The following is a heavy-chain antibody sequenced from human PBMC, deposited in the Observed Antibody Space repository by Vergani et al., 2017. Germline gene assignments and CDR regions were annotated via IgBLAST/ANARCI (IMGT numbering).Heavy chain of an antibody. CDR3: ARDLPGDYDIMTGPLVYFYAMDV. CDR2: ISGFSGDT. CDR1: NYTFRSFG. D-gene: IGHD3-9*01. J-gene: IGHJ6*02. V-gene: IGHV1-18*01. Sequence: QSQLVQSGAEVRKPGASLKVFCKSFNYTFRSFGITWVRQAPGQGMEWMGWISGFSGDTNYAQKFQDRVTMTTDTSTATAYMELRNLRSDDTAVYYCARDLPGDYDIMTGPLVYFYAMDVWGQGTVVTVS.